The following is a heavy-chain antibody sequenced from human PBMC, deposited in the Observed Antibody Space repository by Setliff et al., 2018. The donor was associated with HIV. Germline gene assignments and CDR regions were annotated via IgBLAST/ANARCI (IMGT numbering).Heavy chain of an antibody. V-gene: IGHV4-39*01. CDR3: ASLTTDRFLEWLFVY. CDR2: IYYSGST. Sequence: PSETLSLTCTVSGGSISSSSHYWGWIRQPPGKGLEWIGSIYYSGSTYYNPSLKTRVTISVDTSKNQFSLKLSSVTAADTAVYYCASLTTDRFLEWLFVYWGQGTLVTVSS. J-gene: IGHJ4*02. CDR1: GGSISSSSHY. D-gene: IGHD3-3*01.